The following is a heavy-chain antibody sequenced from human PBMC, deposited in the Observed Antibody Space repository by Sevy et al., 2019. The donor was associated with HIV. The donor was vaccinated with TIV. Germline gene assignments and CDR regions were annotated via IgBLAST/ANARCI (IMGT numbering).Heavy chain of an antibody. Sequence: GGSLRLSCAASGFTVSSNYMSWVRQAPGKGLEWVSVIYSGGSTYYGDSVKGRFTISRDNSKNTLYLQMNSLRAEDTAVYYCARAHSWMELDAFDIWGQGTMVTVSS. V-gene: IGHV3-53*01. CDR2: IYSGGST. J-gene: IGHJ3*02. CDR1: GFTVSSNY. D-gene: IGHD6-13*01. CDR3: ARAHSWMELDAFDI.